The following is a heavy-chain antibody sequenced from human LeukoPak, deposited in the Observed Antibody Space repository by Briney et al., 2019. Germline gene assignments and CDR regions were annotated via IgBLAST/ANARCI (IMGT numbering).Heavy chain of an antibody. V-gene: IGHV4-39*07. CDR3: ARPYYYYMDV. J-gene: IGHJ6*03. CDR1: GGSISSSSYY. Sequence: SETLSLTCTVSGGSISSSSYYWGWIRQPPGKGLEWIGSIYYSGSTYYNPSLKSRVTISVDKSKNQFSLKLSSVTAADTAVYYCARPYYYYMDVWGKGTTVTVSS. CDR2: IYYSGST.